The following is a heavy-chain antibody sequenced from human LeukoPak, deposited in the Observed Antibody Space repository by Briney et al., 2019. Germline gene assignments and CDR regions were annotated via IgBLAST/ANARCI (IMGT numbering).Heavy chain of an antibody. D-gene: IGHD5-12*01. CDR1: GVIFSNYW. CDR2: INHDGSEK. J-gene: IGHJ4*02. V-gene: IGHV3-7*04. CDR3: VGGIGWLPDY. Sequence: PGGSLRLSCAASGVIFSNYWMNWVRQAPGRGLEWVANINHDGSEKNYADSVKGRFAISRDNGKNSVYLQMSSLRAEDAAVYYCVGGIGWLPDYWGQGTLVTVSS.